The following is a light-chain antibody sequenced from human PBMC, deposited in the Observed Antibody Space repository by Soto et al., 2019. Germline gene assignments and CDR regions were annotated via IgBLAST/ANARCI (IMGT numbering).Light chain of an antibody. V-gene: IGLV1-47*01. Sequence: QSVLTQPPSASGTPGQRVTISCSGSRSNIGSNYVYWYQQRPGTAPKLLIYRNNQRPSGVPDRFSGSKSGTSASLAISGLGSEDVADYYCAAWDDRRSGVVFGGGTKLTVL. CDR3: AAWDDRRSGVV. CDR2: RNN. J-gene: IGLJ2*01. CDR1: RSNIGSNY.